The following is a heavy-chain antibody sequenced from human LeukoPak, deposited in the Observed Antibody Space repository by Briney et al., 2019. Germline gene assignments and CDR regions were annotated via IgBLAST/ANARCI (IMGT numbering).Heavy chain of an antibody. Sequence: ASVKVSCKVSGYTLTELSMHWVRQAPGKGLEWMGGFDPEDGETIYAQKFQGRVTMTEDTSTDTAYMELSSLRSEDTAVYYCATGGMYCSGGSCYERWGQGTLVTVSS. CDR3: ATGGMYCSGGSCYER. V-gene: IGHV1-24*01. CDR2: FDPEDGET. D-gene: IGHD2-15*01. CDR1: GYTLTELS. J-gene: IGHJ4*02.